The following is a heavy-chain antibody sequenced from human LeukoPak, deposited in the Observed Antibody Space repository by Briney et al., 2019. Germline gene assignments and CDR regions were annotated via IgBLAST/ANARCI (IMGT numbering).Heavy chain of an antibody. Sequence: GGSLRLSCAASGFSFTNYWIHWVRQAPGKGLVWVSHINSDGSATRYADSVKGRFTISRDNAMNTLYLQMNSLRGEDTAVYYCARLTPDYGDYSPFDYWGQGTLVTVSS. V-gene: IGHV3-74*01. CDR2: INSDGSAT. CDR3: ARLTPDYGDYSPFDY. CDR1: GFSFTNYW. D-gene: IGHD4-17*01. J-gene: IGHJ4*02.